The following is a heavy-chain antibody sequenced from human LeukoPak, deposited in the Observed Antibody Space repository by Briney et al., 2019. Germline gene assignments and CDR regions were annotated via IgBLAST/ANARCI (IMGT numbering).Heavy chain of an antibody. J-gene: IGHJ6*03. CDR1: GGTFNSYA. D-gene: IGHD5-12*01. CDR3: AKDRYGDYEAPFHYYMDA. V-gene: IGHV1-69*05. CDR2: IIPIFGTA. Sequence: SVKVSCKASGGTFNSYAISWVRQAPGQGLEWMGGIIPIFGTANYAQKLQGRVTITRDTSIDTAYMQLSRLRSDDTAVYYCAKDRYGDYEAPFHYYMDAWGRGTTVTVSS.